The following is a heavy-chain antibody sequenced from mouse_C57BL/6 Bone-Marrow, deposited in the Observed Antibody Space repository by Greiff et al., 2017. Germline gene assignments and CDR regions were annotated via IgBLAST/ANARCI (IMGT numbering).Heavy chain of an antibody. CDR1: GYTFTSYG. J-gene: IGHJ4*01. Sequence: QVQLKQSGAELARPGASVKLSCKASGYTFTSYGISWVKQRTGQGLEWIGEIYPSSGNTDYNEKVKGKATLTADKSSSTAYMELRRLTSEDSAVNFGARSYYGTYPMDYWGQGTSVTVSS. V-gene: IGHV1-81*01. D-gene: IGHD2-1*01. CDR2: IYPSSGNT. CDR3: ARSYYGTYPMDY.